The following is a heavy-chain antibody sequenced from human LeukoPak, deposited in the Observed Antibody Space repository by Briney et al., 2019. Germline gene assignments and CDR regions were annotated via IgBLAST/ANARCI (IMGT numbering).Heavy chain of an antibody. Sequence: GGSLRLSCAASGFTFSSYWMHWVRQAPGTGLVWVSRISGDGIYTSYADSVKGRFTISRDNSKNTLYLQMNSLRAEDTAVYYCAAGYYFGDYWGQGTLVTVSS. V-gene: IGHV3-74*01. CDR2: ISGDGIYT. J-gene: IGHJ4*02. CDR1: GFTFSSYW. D-gene: IGHD3-22*01. CDR3: AAGYYFGDY.